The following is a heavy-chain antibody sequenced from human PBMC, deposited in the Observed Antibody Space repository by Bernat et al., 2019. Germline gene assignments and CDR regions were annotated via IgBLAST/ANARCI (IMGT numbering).Heavy chain of an antibody. J-gene: IGHJ4*02. V-gene: IGHV1-2*04. D-gene: IGHD5-12*01. CDR3: ATGRSGIVATEAEALDY. Sequence: QVQLVQSGAEVKKPGASVKVSCKASGYTFTGYYIHWVRQAPGQGLEWMGWINPNSGGTNYAQKFQGWVTMTRDTSISTAYMELSRLGSDDTALYYCATGRSGIVATEAEALDYWGQGTLVIVSP. CDR2: INPNSGGT. CDR1: GYTFTGYY.